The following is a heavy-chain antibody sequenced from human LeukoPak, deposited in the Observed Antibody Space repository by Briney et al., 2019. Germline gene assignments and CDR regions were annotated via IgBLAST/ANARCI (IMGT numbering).Heavy chain of an antibody. J-gene: IGHJ3*02. D-gene: IGHD2-8*01. V-gene: IGHV4-30-4*08. CDR2: IYYSGST. CDR3: ARGCTNGVCYHAFDI. CDR1: GFTFSDYY. Sequence: LRLSCAASGFTFSDYYMSWIRQPPGKGLEWIGYIYYSGSTYYNPSLKSRVTISVDTSKNQFSLKLSSVTAADTAVYYCARGCTNGVCYHAFDIWGQGTMVTVSS.